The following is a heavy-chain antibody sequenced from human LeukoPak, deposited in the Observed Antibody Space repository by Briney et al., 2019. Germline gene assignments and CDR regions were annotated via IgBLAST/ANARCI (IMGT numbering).Heavy chain of an antibody. Sequence: SETLSLTCSVSGGSIHTYYWSWIRQPAGKGLEWLGRIYTSGSTNYNPSLKSRVTMSVDTSKNQFSLKLSSVTAADTAVYYCARGAYSSGWPIIDYWGQGTLVTVSS. J-gene: IGHJ4*02. D-gene: IGHD6-19*01. CDR1: GGSIHTYY. CDR3: ARGAYSSGWPIIDY. V-gene: IGHV4-4*07. CDR2: IYTSGST.